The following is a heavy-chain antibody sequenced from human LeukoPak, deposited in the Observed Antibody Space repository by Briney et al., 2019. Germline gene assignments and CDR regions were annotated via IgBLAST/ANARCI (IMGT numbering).Heavy chain of an antibody. CDR2: IYYSGST. V-gene: IGHV4-59*01. Sequence: SETLSLTCTVSGGSISSYYWSWIRQPPGKGLEWIGYIYYSGSTNYNPSLKSRVTISVDTSKNQFSLKLSSVTAADTAVYYCAKDLHPNGDLIPDAFDIWGQGTMVTVSS. CDR3: AKDLHPNGDLIPDAFDI. D-gene: IGHD4-17*01. J-gene: IGHJ3*02. CDR1: GGSISSYY.